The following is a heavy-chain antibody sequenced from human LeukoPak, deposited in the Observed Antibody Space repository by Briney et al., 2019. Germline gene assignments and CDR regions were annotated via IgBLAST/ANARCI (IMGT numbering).Heavy chain of an antibody. CDR2: INPNSGGT. CDR1: GYSFTGFY. Sequence: ASVKVSCKASGYSFTGFYMHWVRQAPGQGLEWMGWINPNSGGTKYAQKFQGRVTMTRDTSIRTAFMELSRLRSDDTAVYYCARGTDLDYWGQGTLVTVSS. V-gene: IGHV1-2*02. CDR3: ARGTDLDY. J-gene: IGHJ4*02.